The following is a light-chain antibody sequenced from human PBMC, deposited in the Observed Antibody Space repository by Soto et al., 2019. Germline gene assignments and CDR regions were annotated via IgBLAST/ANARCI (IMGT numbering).Light chain of an antibody. CDR1: SNDIGANNY. J-gene: IGLJ2*01. Sequence: QSVLTQPASVSGSPGQSITISCTGTSNDIGANNYVSWYQHHPGKAPKILIYEAANRPSGVSHRFSGSKSGNTASLTISGLQAEDEADYFCTSYTSTTTLVLGGGTKLTVL. CDR3: TSYTSTTTLV. CDR2: EAA. V-gene: IGLV2-14*01.